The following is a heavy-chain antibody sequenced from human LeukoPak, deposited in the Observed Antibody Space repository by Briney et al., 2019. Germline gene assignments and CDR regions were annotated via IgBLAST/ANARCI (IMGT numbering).Heavy chain of an antibody. CDR2: INHSGST. V-gene: IGHV4-34*01. CDR3: ARGDGDIVVVPAAPNTENYYYYGMDV. D-gene: IGHD2-2*01. J-gene: IGHJ6*02. Sequence: PSETLSLTCAVYGGSFSGYYWSWIRQPPGEGLEWIGEINHSGSTNYNPSLKSRVTISVDTSKNQFSLKLSSVTAADTAVYYCARGDGDIVVVPAAPNTENYYYYGMDVWGQGTTVTVSS. CDR1: GGSFSGYY.